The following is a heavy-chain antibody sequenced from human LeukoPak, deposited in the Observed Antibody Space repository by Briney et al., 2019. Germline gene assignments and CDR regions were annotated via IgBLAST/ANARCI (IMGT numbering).Heavy chain of an antibody. J-gene: IGHJ4*02. CDR2: ISSSSSYI. CDR3: ARASSSSWDY. CDR1: GFTFSSYS. Sequence: GGSLRLSCAASGFTFSSYSMNWVRQAPGKGLEWVSSISSSSSYIYYADSVKGRFTISRDNAKNSLYLQINSLRAEDTAVYYCARASSSSWDYWGQGTLDTVSS. D-gene: IGHD2-2*01. V-gene: IGHV3-21*01.